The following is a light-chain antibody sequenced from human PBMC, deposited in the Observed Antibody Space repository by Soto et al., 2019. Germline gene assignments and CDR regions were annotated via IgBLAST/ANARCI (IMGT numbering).Light chain of an antibody. CDR1: QSVSNY. CDR2: DAS. J-gene: IGKJ1*01. Sequence: ENVLTQSPATLSLSPGKMSTLSCRASQSVSNYVAWYQQKPGQAPRLLIYDASNRATGIPDRLSGSGSGTEFTLTISRMEPEDFAVYYCQQHGSSGTFGHGTKVDIK. V-gene: IGKV3-11*01. CDR3: QQHGSSGT.